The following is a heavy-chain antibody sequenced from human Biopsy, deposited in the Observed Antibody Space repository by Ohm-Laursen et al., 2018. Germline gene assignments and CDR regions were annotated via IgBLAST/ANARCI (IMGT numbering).Heavy chain of an antibody. D-gene: IGHD3-10*01. Sequence: ASVKVSCKASGYTFTGHYMHWVRQAPGQGPEWMGWINPNGGDTNYAQKFQGRVTMTTDTSVSTAYMELSGLTFDDTAVYYCARASMIRGVMDVDYWGQGTLVIVSS. CDR2: INPNGGDT. CDR3: ARASMIRGVMDVDY. CDR1: GYTFTGHY. V-gene: IGHV1-2*02. J-gene: IGHJ4*02.